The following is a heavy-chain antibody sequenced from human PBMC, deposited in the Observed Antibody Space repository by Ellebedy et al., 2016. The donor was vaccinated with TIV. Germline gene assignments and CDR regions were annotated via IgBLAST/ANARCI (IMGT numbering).Heavy chain of an antibody. Sequence: GESLKISCAASGFTFARVVMSWVRQAPGKGLEWVSGISNSGATTYYADSVKGRFTISRDNSKNTVYLQMNSLRAEDTAVYYCAKDRSPIVVETYGLDVWGQGTTVTVSS. V-gene: IGHV3-23*01. CDR2: ISNSGATT. J-gene: IGHJ6*02. D-gene: IGHD3-22*01. CDR3: AKDRSPIVVETYGLDV. CDR1: GFTFARVV.